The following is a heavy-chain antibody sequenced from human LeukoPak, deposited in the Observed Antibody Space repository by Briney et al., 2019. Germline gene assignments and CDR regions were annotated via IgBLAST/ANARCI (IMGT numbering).Heavy chain of an antibody. D-gene: IGHD1-26*01. V-gene: IGHV3-11*06. CDR3: ARALPSAGTYPY. CDR1: GFTFSDYY. CDR2: ISSSSRYT. Sequence: GGSLRLSCAASGFTFSDYYMTWIRQAPGKGLEWVSYISSSSRYTKYADSVKGRFTISRDNAKNSVYLQMNSLRAEDTAVYYCARALPSAGTYPYWGQGTLVTVSS. J-gene: IGHJ4*02.